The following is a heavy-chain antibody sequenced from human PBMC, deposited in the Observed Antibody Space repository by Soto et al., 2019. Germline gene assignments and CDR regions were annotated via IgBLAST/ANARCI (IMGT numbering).Heavy chain of an antibody. V-gene: IGHV3-30-3*01. D-gene: IGHD6-13*01. CDR1: GFTFSSYG. CDR2: ISSDGNNK. Sequence: QVQLVESGGGVVQPGRSLRLSCAASGFTFSSYGMHWVRQAPGKGLEWVTGISSDGNNKHYADSVKGRFTISRDNSKNTLYLQMNSLRAEDTAVYFCAGVLSYISSWAFDSWGQGTLVTVSS. CDR3: AGVLSYISSWAFDS. J-gene: IGHJ4*02.